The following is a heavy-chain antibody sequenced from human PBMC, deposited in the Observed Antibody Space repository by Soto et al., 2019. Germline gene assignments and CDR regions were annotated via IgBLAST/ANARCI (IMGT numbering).Heavy chain of an antibody. CDR1: GGTFSSYA. CDR3: ARSWSISSWYPYNWFDP. V-gene: IGHV1-69*13. Sequence: GASVKVSCKASGGTFSSYAISWVRQAPGQGLEWMGGIIPIFGTANYAQKFQGRVTITADESTSTAYMELSSLRSEDTAVYYCARSWSISSWYPYNWFDPWGQGTLVTVSS. CDR2: IIPIFGTA. J-gene: IGHJ5*02. D-gene: IGHD6-13*01.